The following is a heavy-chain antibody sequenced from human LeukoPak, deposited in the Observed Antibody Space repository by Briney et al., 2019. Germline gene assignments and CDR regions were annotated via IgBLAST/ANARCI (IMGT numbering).Heavy chain of an antibody. CDR1: GFTFSSYG. CDR2: IWYDGSNK. V-gene: IGHV3-33*01. D-gene: IGHD3-16*02. Sequence: GGSLRLSCAASGFTFSSYGMHWVRQAPGKGLEWVAVIWYDGSNKYYADSVMGRFTISRDNSKNTLYLQMNSLRAEDTAVYYCARAVRLGELSFLLDYWGQGTLVTVSS. CDR3: ARAVRLGELSFLLDY. J-gene: IGHJ4*02.